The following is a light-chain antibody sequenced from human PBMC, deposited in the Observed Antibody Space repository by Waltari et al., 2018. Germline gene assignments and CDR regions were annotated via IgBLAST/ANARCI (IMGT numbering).Light chain of an antibody. V-gene: IGKV3-20*01. Sequence: EIVLTQSPGTLSLSPGESATLSCRASQSVGSNYLAWYQQRPGQAPRRLIYCASSRATGIPDRCSGSGSGTDFTLSISRLEPEDFAVYDCKHYVRTWAFGQGTKVEIK. CDR2: CAS. CDR1: QSVGSNY. J-gene: IGKJ1*01. CDR3: KHYVRTWA.